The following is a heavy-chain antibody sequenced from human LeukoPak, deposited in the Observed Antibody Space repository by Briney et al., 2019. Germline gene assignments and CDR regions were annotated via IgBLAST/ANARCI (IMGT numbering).Heavy chain of an antibody. D-gene: IGHD2-15*01. CDR1: GFTFSNYG. V-gene: IGHV3-30*02. Sequence: GGSLRLSCAASGFTFSNYGMSWVRQAPGKGLEWVAFIRYDGSNTYYADSVKGRFTISRDNSKNTLSLEMNSLRAEDTAVYYCAKHGWPGYSFDYWGQGSLVTVSS. CDR2: IRYDGSNT. J-gene: IGHJ4*02. CDR3: AKHGWPGYSFDY.